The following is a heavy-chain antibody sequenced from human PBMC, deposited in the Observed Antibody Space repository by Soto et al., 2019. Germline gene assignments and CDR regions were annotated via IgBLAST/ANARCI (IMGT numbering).Heavy chain of an antibody. Sequence: GGSLRLSCAASGFTFSDHYMDWVRQAPGKGLEWVGRTRNKANSYTTEYAASVKGRFTISRDESKNSLNLQMNSLKTEDTAVYYCARVGSGTYHFDYWGQGTLVTVSS. D-gene: IGHD1-26*01. CDR2: TRNKANSYTT. V-gene: IGHV3-72*01. CDR3: ARVGSGTYHFDY. CDR1: GFTFSDHY. J-gene: IGHJ4*02.